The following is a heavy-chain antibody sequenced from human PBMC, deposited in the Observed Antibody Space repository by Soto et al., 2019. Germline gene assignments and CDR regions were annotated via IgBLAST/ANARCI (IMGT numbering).Heavy chain of an antibody. J-gene: IGHJ4*02. CDR2: IYSGGST. CDR3: ARDSRGYDILTGYYFIDY. D-gene: IGHD3-9*01. Sequence: GGSLRLSCAASGFTVSSNYMSWVRQAPGKGLEWVSVIYSGGSTYYADSVKGRFTISRDNSKNTLYLQMNSLRAEDTAVYYCARDSRGYDILTGYYFIDYWGQGTLVTVSS. CDR1: GFTVSSNY. V-gene: IGHV3-66*01.